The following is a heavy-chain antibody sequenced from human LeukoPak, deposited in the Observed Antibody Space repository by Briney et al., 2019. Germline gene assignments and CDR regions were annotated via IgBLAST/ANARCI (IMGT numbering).Heavy chain of an antibody. J-gene: IGHJ4*02. CDR1: GFTFSSYS. CDR2: ISSSNSHI. V-gene: IGHV3-21*01. Sequence: GGSLRLSCAASGFTFSSYSMNWVRQAPGKGLEWVSYISSSNSHIYYADSVKGRFTISRDNAKNSLYLQMNSPRAEDTAVYYCARGFYCSSISCSTGFDYWGQGTLVTVSS. D-gene: IGHD2-2*01. CDR3: ARGFYCSSISCSTGFDY.